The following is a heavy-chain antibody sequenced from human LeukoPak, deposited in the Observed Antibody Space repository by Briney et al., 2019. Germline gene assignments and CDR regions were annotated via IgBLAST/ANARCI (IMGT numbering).Heavy chain of an antibody. CDR2: ISWYSGSI. J-gene: IGHJ4*02. D-gene: IGHD6-13*01. CDR1: GFTFDDYA. CDR3: AKDIAAAGTYYFDY. Sequence: GGPLTLSCAASGFTFDDYAMHWVRHAPGKGLEWVSGISWYSGSIGYADSVKGRFTIYRDNAKNSLYLQMNSLRAEDTALYYCAKDIAAAGTYYFDYWGQGTLVTVSS. V-gene: IGHV3-9*01.